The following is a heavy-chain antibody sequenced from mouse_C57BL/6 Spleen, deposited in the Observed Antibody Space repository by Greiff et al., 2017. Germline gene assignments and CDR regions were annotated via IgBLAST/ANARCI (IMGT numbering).Heavy chain of an antibody. V-gene: IGHV2-2*01. CDR1: GFSLTSYG. CDR3: ARNYDYDPFFAY. Sequence: VQLQQSGPGLVQPSQSLSITCTVSGFSLTSYGVHWVRQSPGKGLEWLGVIWSGGSTDYNAAFISRLSISKDNSKSQVFFKMNSLQADDTAIYYCARNYDYDPFFAYWGQGTLVTVSA. CDR2: IWSGGST. D-gene: IGHD2-4*01. J-gene: IGHJ3*01.